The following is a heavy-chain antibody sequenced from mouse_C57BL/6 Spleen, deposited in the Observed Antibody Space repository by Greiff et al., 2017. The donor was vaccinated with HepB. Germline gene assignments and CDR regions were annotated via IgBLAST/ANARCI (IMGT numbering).Heavy chain of an antibody. J-gene: IGHJ2*01. CDR1: GFTFSSYA. CDR2: ISDGGSYT. V-gene: IGHV5-4*03. Sequence: EVMLVESGGGLVKPGGSLKLSCAASGFTFSSYAMSWVRQTPEKRLEWVATISDGGSYTYYPDNVKGRFTISRDNAKNNLYLQMSHLKSEDTAMYYCAVKSSLDYWGQGTTLTVSS. D-gene: IGHD1-1*01. CDR3: AVKSSLDY.